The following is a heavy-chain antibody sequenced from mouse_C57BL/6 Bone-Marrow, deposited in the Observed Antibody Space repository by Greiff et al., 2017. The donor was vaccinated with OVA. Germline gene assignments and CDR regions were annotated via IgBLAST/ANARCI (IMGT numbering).Heavy chain of an antibody. V-gene: IGHV1-82*01. CDR3: AREGFAY. Sequence: QVQLKESGPELVKPGASVKISCKASGYAFSSSWMNWVKQRPGKGLEWIGRIYPGDGDTYYNEKFKGKATLTADKSSSTAYMELRSLTSEDSAVYFCAREGFAYWGQGTLVTVSA. CDR1: GYAFSSSW. J-gene: IGHJ3*01. CDR2: IYPGDGDT.